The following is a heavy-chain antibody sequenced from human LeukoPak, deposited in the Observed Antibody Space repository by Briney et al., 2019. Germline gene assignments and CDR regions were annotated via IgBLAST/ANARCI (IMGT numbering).Heavy chain of an antibody. Sequence: GGSLRLSCAASGFTFSSYSMNWVRQAPGKGLEWVSSISSSSSYIYYADSVKGRFTISRDNSKNTLYLQMNSLRAEDTAVYYCARDRGWYPIDAFDIWGQGTMVTVSS. CDR3: ARDRGWYPIDAFDI. V-gene: IGHV3-21*04. J-gene: IGHJ3*02. D-gene: IGHD2-15*01. CDR2: ISSSSSYI. CDR1: GFTFSSYS.